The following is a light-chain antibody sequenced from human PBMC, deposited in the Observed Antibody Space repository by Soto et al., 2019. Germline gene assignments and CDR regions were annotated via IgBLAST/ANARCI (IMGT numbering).Light chain of an antibody. J-gene: IGKJ1*01. V-gene: IGKV2-24*01. Sequence: IVMTQTPLSSAVTLGQPASISCRSSQSLEDSDGNSYLSWLHQRPGQPPRLLIYKISNRLSGVPDRFSGSGAGTVFTLRISRVEAEDVGVYYCMEGTPSFGQGTKVDIK. CDR3: MEGTPS. CDR2: KIS. CDR1: QSLEDSDGNSY.